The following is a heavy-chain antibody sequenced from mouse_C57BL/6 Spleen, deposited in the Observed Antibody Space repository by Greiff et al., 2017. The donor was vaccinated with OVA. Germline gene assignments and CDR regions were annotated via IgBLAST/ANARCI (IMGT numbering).Heavy chain of an antibody. CDR1: GYTFTSYG. V-gene: IGHV1-81*01. J-gene: IGHJ4*01. CDR3: ARRTAQAEAMDY. CDR2: IYPRSGNT. Sequence: QVHVKQSGAELARPGASVKLSCKASGYTFTSYGISWVKQRTGQGLEWIGEIYPRSGNTYYNEKFKGKATLTADKSSSTAYMELRSLTSEDSAVYFCARRTAQAEAMDYWGQGTSVTVSS. D-gene: IGHD3-2*02.